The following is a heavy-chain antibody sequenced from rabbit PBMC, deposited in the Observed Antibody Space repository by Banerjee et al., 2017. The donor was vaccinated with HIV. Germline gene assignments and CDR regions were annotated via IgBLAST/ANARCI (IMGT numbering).Heavy chain of an antibody. Sequence: QEQLEESGGDLVKPGASLTLTCTASGFTLSSYWMHWIRQAPGKGLEWIACIDTGSSGTTYYASWAKGRFTISKPSSTTVTLQMTSLTAADTATYFCAREYSYDDYGDFNLWGPGTLVTVS. D-gene: IGHD2-1*01. CDR1: GFTLSSYW. V-gene: IGHV1S45*01. J-gene: IGHJ4*01. CDR3: AREYSYDDYGDFNL. CDR2: IDTGSSGTT.